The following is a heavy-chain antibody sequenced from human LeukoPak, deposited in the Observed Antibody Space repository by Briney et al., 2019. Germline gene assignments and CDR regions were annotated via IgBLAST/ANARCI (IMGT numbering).Heavy chain of an antibody. V-gene: IGHV3-30-3*01. CDR1: GFTFSSYP. J-gene: IGHJ6*02. CDR2: ITYDGSNK. CDR3: ASNLPAPDV. Sequence: GRSLRLSCAASGFTFSSYPVHRVRQAPGKGLEWVALITYDGSNKYYADSVKGRFTISRDNSKNTLYLQMNSLRAEDTAVYYCASNLPAPDVWGQGTTVTVSS.